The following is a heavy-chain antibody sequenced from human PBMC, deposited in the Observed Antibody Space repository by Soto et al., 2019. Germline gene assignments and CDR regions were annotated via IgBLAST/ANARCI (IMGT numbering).Heavy chain of an antibody. CDR1: GDSIRGGGHY. CDR2: VYHSSST. D-gene: IGHD7-27*01. CDR3: ARDTGLAPTVWGY. J-gene: IGHJ4*03. Sequence: QVQLQESGPGLVKPSQTLSLTCSVSGDSIRGGGHYWNWIRQFPGKCLECIGYVYHSSSTDYNPSPRGRLTISIDTSKNQFSLRLISVTAADTALYYCARDTGLAPTVWGYWGHGTQVTVSS. V-gene: IGHV4-31*03.